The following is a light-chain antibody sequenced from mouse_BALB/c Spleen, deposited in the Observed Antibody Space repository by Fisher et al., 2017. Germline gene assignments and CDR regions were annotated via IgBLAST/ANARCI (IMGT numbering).Light chain of an antibody. V-gene: IGKV4-55*01. Sequence: IVLTQSTAIMSASPGEKVTMTCSASSSVSYMYWYQQKPGSSPRLLIYDTSNLASGVPVRFSGSGSGTSYSLTISRMEAEDAATYYCQQWSSYPPFTFGSGTKLEIK. CDR2: DTS. J-gene: IGKJ4*01. CDR1: SSVSY. CDR3: QQWSSYPPFT.